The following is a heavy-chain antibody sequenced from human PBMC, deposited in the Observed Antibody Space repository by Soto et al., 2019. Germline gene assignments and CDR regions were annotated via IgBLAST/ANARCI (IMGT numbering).Heavy chain of an antibody. CDR1: GGSISSGGYY. Sequence: SETLSLTCTVSGGSISSGGYYWSWIRQHPGKGLEWIGYIYYSGSTYYNPSLKSRVTISVDTSKNQFSLKLSSVTAADTAVYYCARGPGGDYGDLLTFDYRGQGTLVTVSS. J-gene: IGHJ4*02. V-gene: IGHV4-31*03. D-gene: IGHD4-17*01. CDR2: IYYSGST. CDR3: ARGPGGDYGDLLTFDY.